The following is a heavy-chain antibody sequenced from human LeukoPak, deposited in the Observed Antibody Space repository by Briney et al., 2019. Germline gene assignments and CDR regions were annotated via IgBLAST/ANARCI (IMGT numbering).Heavy chain of an antibody. CDR2: IYHSGST. J-gene: IGHJ4*02. D-gene: IGHD4-23*01. Sequence: SQTLSLTCTVSGGSISSGGYYWSWIRQHPGKGLEWIGYIYHSGSTYYNSSLKSRVTISVDRSKSQFSLKLSSVTAADTAVYYCARGESVVTPFDYWGQGTLVTVSS. V-gene: IGHV4-30-2*01. CDR3: ARGESVVTPFDY. CDR1: GGSISSGGYY.